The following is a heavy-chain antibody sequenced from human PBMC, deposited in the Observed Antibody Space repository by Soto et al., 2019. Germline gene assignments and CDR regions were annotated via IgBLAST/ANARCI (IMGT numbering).Heavy chain of an antibody. V-gene: IGHV4-31*03. CDR1: GGSINSGGYY. CDR3: ARARECFFWSGRRDNWFDP. J-gene: IGHJ5*02. D-gene: IGHD3-3*01. Sequence: SETLSLTCTVSGGSINSGGYYWSWIRQHPGRGLEWIGYIYYTGSTYYNPSLKSRVTISLDTSKNQFSLKLSSVTAADTAVYYGARARECFFWSGRRDNWFDPWGQGTLVTVSS. CDR2: IYYTGST.